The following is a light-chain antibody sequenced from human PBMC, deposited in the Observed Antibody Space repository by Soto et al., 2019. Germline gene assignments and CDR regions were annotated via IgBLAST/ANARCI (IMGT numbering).Light chain of an antibody. CDR3: HQYGSSPWT. CDR2: GAS. V-gene: IGKV3-20*01. Sequence: IVLTQSPATLSVSQGERATLSCRASQSVSSNLAWYQQKPGQAPRLLIYGASSRAPGIPDRFSGSGSETDFTLTITRLESEDFAVYSCHQYGSSPWTFGQGTKVDIK. CDR1: QSVSSN. J-gene: IGKJ1*01.